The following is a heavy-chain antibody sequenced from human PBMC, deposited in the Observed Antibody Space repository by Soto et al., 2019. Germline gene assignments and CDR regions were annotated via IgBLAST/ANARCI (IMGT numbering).Heavy chain of an antibody. CDR1: GGTFSSYT. V-gene: IGHV1-69*04. CDR2: IIPILGIA. CDR3: ARDKGQSYYGSGVLGDYYYYYMDV. J-gene: IGHJ6*03. Sequence: SVKVSCKASGGTFSSYTISWVRQAPGQGLEWMGRIIPILGIANYAQKFQGRVTITADKSTSTAYMELSSLRSEDTAVYYCARDKGQSYYGSGVLGDYYYYYMDVWGKGTTVTVSS. D-gene: IGHD3-10*01.